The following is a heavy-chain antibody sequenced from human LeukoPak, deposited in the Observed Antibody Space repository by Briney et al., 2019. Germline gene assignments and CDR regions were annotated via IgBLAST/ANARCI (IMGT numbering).Heavy chain of an antibody. CDR3: ARSYGAFEGDTYYYYGMDV. V-gene: IGHV7-4-1*02. J-gene: IGHJ6*02. CDR2: INTNTGNP. D-gene: IGHD2-21*02. CDR1: GYTFTNYG. Sequence: ASVKVSFKASGYTFTNYGMSWVRQAPGQGLEWMGWINTNTGNPKSAQGFTERFVFSLDASVSTAYLQISSLKAEDTAAYYCARSYGAFEGDTYYYYGMDVWGQGTTVTVSS.